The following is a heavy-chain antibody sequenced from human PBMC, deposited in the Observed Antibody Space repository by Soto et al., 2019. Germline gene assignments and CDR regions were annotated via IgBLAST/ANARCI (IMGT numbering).Heavy chain of an antibody. Sequence: GGSLRLSCAASGFTFSSYSMSWVRQAPGKGLEWVSYISSSSRTIYYADSVKGRFTISRDNAKKSLFLQMNSLRAEDTAVYYCARDTPPDSWGQGTLVTVSS. CDR3: ARDTPPDS. CDR1: GFTFSSYS. J-gene: IGHJ4*02. CDR2: ISSSSRTI. V-gene: IGHV3-48*01.